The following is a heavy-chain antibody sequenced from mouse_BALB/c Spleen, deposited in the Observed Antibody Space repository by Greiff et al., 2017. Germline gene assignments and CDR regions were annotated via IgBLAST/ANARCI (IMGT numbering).Heavy chain of an antibody. CDR1: GYTFSSYW. D-gene: IGHD4-1*01. Sequence: QVQLKQSGAELMKPGASVKISCKATGYTFSSYWIEWVKQRPGHGLEWIGEILPGSGSTNYNEKFKGKATFTADTSSNTAYMQLSSLTSEDSAVYYWARYSLGYSAMDYWGQGTSVTVAA. CDR3: ARYSLGYSAMDY. V-gene: IGHV1-9*01. CDR2: ILPGSGST. J-gene: IGHJ4*01.